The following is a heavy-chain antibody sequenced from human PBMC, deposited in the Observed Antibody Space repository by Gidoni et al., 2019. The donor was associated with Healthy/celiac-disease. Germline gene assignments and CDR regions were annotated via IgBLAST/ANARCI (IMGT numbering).Heavy chain of an antibody. J-gene: IGHJ5*02. V-gene: IGHV1-18*01. CDR3: ARDSGIAVAGWFDP. D-gene: IGHD6-19*01. CDR1: VYTSRSYG. CDR2: ISAYNGNT. Sequence: QVQLVQSGVEVNKPGASLKVSCTASVYTSRSYGISWVRQAPGEGLEWMGWISAYNGNTNYAQKIQGRVTMTTDTSTSTAYMELRSLRADDTAVYYCARDSGIAVAGWFDPWGQGTLVTVSS.